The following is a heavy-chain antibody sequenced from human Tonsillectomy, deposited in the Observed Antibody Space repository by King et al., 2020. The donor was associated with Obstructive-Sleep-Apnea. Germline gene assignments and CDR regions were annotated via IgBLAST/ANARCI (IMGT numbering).Heavy chain of an antibody. CDR1: GGSISGYY. D-gene: IGHD4-17*01. CDR2: IFYSGST. CDR3: ARVGGYGDQTFDY. Sequence: VQLQESGPGLVKPSETLSLTCTVSGGSISGYYWSWIRQPPGKGLEWIGYIFYSGSTKYNPSLKSRVTISVDTSKNQFSLKLSSVTAADTAVYYCARVGGYGDQTFDYWGQGTLVTVSS. J-gene: IGHJ4*02. V-gene: IGHV4-59*08.